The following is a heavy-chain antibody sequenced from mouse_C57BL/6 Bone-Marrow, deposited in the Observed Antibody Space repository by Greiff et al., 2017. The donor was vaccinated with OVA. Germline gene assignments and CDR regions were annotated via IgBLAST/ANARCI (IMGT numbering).Heavy chain of an antibody. Sequence: DVKLVESGTELVRPGASVKLSCTASGFNIKDDYMHWVKQRPEQGLEWIGWIDPENGDTEYASKFQGKATITADTSSNTAYLQLSSLTSEDTAVYYCTTDGSSYDYAMDYWGQGTSVTVSS. CDR2: IDPENGDT. J-gene: IGHJ4*01. CDR1: GFNIKDDY. CDR3: TTDGSSYDYAMDY. D-gene: IGHD1-1*01. V-gene: IGHV14-4*01.